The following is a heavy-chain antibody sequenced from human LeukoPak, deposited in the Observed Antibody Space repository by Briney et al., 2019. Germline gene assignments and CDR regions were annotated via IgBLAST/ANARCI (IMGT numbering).Heavy chain of an antibody. V-gene: IGHV3-23*01. J-gene: IGHJ4*02. CDR2: ISGSDAST. CDR1: GFTFSSYA. CDR3: AKDSSSVTNIDY. D-gene: IGHD4-17*01. Sequence: GGSLRLSCAASGFTFSSYAMSWVRQTPGKGLEWVSAISGSDASTYYTDSVKGRFTISRDNSKSTLYLHMNSLRAEDTAVYYCAKDSSSVTNIDYWGQGTLVTVSS.